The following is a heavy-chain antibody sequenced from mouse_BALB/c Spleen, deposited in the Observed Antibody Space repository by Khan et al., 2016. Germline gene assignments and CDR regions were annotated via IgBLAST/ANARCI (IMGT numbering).Heavy chain of an antibody. CDR1: GYTFTDYN. D-gene: IGHD2-1*01. J-gene: IGHJ2*01. V-gene: IGHV1S29*02. CDR2: IFPNDGGT. CDR3: ARGLNYAYYFDY. Sequence: VQLQQSGPELVKPGASVKISCKASGYTFTDYNLHWVKQSRGESLEWIGYIFPNDGGTGYNQNFKSRATLTVDYSSSTAYMELRSLTSEDSAVYYCARGLNYAYYFDYWGQGTTLTVSS.